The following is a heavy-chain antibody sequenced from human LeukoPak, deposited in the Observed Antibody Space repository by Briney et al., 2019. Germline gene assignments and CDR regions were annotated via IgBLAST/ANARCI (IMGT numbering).Heavy chain of an antibody. CDR3: ARIAYYDFWSAFPDY. Sequence: SETLSLTCTVSGGSISSSSYYWGWIRQPPGKGLEWIGSIYYSGSTYYNPSLKSRVTISVDTSKNQFSLKLSSVTAADTAVYYCARIAYYDFWSAFPDYWGQGTLVTVSS. J-gene: IGHJ4*02. D-gene: IGHD3-3*01. CDR2: IYYSGST. V-gene: IGHV4-39*01. CDR1: GGSISSSSYY.